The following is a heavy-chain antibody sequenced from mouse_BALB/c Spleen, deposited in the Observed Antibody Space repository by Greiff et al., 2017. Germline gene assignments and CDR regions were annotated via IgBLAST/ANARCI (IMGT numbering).Heavy chain of an antibody. Sequence: VQLQQSGPELVKPGASVKMSCKASGYTFTSYVMHWVKQKPGQGLEWIGYINPYNDGTKYNEKFKGKATLTSDKSSSTAYMELSSLTSEDSAVYYCARSGGYGSSPYYCDDWGQGTTLTVSS. V-gene: IGHV1-14*01. CDR3: ARSGGYGSSPYYCDD. J-gene: IGHJ2*01. CDR1: GYTFTSYV. D-gene: IGHD1-1*01. CDR2: INPYNDGT.